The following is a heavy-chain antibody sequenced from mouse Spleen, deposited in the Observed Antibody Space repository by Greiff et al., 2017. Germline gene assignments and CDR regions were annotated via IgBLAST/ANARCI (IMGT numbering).Heavy chain of an antibody. CDR2: IDPETGGT. CDR3: TREEEGYGDYDAMDY. V-gene: IGHV1-15*01. D-gene: IGHD2-13*01. CDR1: GYTFTDYE. Sequence: QVQLKESGAELVRPGASVTLSCKASGYTFTDYEMHWVKQTPVHGLEWIGAIDPETGGTAYNQKFKGKAILTADKSSSTAYMELRSLTSEDSAVYYCTREEEGYGDYDAMDYWGQGTSVTVSS. J-gene: IGHJ4*01.